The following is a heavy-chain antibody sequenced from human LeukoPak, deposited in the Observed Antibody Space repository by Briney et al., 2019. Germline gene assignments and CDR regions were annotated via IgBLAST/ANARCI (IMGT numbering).Heavy chain of an antibody. Sequence: ASVKVSCKASGYSFIGYCMHWVRQAPGQGLEWMGWINPNTGGTNYAQKFQGRVTMTRDTSISTAYMELSSLRSDDTAVYHCAREYVADSSPLFDYWGQGSLVTVSS. CDR2: INPNTGGT. J-gene: IGHJ4*02. V-gene: IGHV1-2*02. CDR1: GYSFIGYC. CDR3: AREYVADSSPLFDY. D-gene: IGHD6-13*01.